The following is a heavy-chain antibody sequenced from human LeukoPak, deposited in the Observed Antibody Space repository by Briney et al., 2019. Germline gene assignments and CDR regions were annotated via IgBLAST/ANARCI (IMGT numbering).Heavy chain of an antibody. Sequence: ASVKVSCKASGDTFNRHGINWVRQAPGQGLEWMGWISGYNGNTNYERKVRGRVTLTRDASTSTAYMELRNLRSDDTAVYFCARANMVFGVDIEHNWFDLWGQGTRVIVSS. D-gene: IGHD3-3*01. CDR3: ARANMVFGVDIEHNWFDL. V-gene: IGHV1-18*01. CDR1: GDTFNRHG. CDR2: ISGYNGNT. J-gene: IGHJ5*02.